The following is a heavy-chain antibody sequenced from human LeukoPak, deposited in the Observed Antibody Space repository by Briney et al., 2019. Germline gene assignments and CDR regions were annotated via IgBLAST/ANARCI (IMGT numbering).Heavy chain of an antibody. Sequence: SETLSLTCTVSGGSISSYYWSWIRQPAGKGLEWIGRIYTSGSTNYNPSLKSRVTMSVDTSKNQFSLKLSSVTAADTAVYYCARAGSGYLMGSHSYYYYYMDVWGKGTTVTVSS. V-gene: IGHV4-4*07. D-gene: IGHD3-3*01. J-gene: IGHJ6*03. CDR2: IYTSGST. CDR3: ARAGSGYLMGSHSYYYYYMDV. CDR1: GGSISSYY.